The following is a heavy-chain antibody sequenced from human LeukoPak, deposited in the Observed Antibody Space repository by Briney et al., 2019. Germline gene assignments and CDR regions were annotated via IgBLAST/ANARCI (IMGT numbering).Heavy chain of an antibody. CDR3: AKDLGAMVIYYYYGMDV. J-gene: IGHJ6*02. Sequence: GGSLRLSCAASGFTFSSYAMSWVRQAPGKGLEWVSAISGSGGSTYYADSVKGRFTISRDNSKNTLYLQMNSLRAEDTAVYYCAKDLGAMVIYYYYGMDVWGQGTTVTVSS. V-gene: IGHV3-23*01. D-gene: IGHD1-26*01. CDR2: ISGSGGST. CDR1: GFTFSSYA.